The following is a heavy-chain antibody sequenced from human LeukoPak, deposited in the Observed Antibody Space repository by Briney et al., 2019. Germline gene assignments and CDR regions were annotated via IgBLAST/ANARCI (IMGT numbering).Heavy chain of an antibody. CDR2: ISGSGGST. CDR3: GKDRGPKFDY. CDR1: GFTFSSYA. D-gene: IGHD3-10*01. Sequence: GGSLRLSCAASGFTFSSYAMSWVRQAPGKGLEWVSVISGSGGSTYYADSVKGRFIISRDNSKNTLYLQMNSLRAEDTAVYYCGKDRGPKFDYWGQGTLVTVSS. V-gene: IGHV3-23*01. J-gene: IGHJ4*02.